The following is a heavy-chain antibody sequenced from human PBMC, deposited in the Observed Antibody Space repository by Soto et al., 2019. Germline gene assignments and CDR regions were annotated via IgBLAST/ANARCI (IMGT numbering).Heavy chain of an antibody. Sequence: GGSLRLSCAASGFTVSSNYMSWVRQAPGKGLEWVSVIYSGGSTYYADSVKGRFTISRDNSKNTLYLQMNSLRAEDTAVYYCARVNDFWSGYSFDYWGQGTLVTVSS. CDR3: ARVNDFWSGYSFDY. J-gene: IGHJ4*02. CDR2: IYSGGST. D-gene: IGHD3-3*01. V-gene: IGHV3-53*01. CDR1: GFTVSSNY.